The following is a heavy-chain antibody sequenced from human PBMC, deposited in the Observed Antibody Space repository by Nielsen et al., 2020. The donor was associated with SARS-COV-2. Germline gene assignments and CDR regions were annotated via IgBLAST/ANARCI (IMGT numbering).Heavy chain of an antibody. CDR3: ATAGWEVAGPLWFLDY. J-gene: IGHJ4*02. V-gene: IGHV1-2*02. D-gene: IGHD3-10*01. CDR2: INPNSGGT. Sequence: ASVKVSCKASGYTFTGYYMHWVRQAPGQGLEWMGWINPNSGGTNYAQKFQGRVTMTRDTSISTAYMELSRLRSDDTAVYYCATAGWEVAGPLWFLDYWGQGTLVTVSS. CDR1: GYTFTGYY.